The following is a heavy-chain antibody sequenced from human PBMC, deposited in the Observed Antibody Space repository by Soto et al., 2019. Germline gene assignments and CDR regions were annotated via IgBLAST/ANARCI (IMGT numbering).Heavy chain of an antibody. CDR1: GGTFSSYA. Sequence: QVQLVQSGAEVKKPGSSVKVSCKASGGTFSSYAISWVRQAPGQGLEWMGGIIPIFGTANYAQKFQGRVTITAAESTSKAYMELSSLRSEDTAVYYCARAVLGSGWSGDAFDIWGQGTMVTVSS. CDR2: IIPIFGTA. V-gene: IGHV1-69*01. D-gene: IGHD6-19*01. J-gene: IGHJ3*02. CDR3: ARAVLGSGWSGDAFDI.